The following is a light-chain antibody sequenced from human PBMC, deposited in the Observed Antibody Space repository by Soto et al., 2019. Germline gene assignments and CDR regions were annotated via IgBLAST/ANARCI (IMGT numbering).Light chain of an antibody. CDR1: QNVAGD. V-gene: IGKV3-15*01. CDR2: RTS. CDR3: QEYNGRSS. Sequence: RVTTQSPAPLSVSPGERATLSCRASQNVAGDLAWYQQKPVQAPRLLIYRTSTRATGIPARFSGSGSGTEFTLTISSLQSADFAVYYCQEYNGRSSFGQGTKVEIK. J-gene: IGKJ1*01.